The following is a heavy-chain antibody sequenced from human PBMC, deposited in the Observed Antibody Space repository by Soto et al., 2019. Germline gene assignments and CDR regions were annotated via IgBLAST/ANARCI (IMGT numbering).Heavy chain of an antibody. J-gene: IGHJ3*02. CDR3: AREAPDGGNSLGAFDI. Sequence: SETLSLTCTVSGGSISSYYWSWIRQPPGKGLEWIGYIYYSGSTNYNPSLKSRVTISVDTSKNQFSLKLSSVTAADTAVYYCAREAPDGGNSLGAFDIWGQGTMVT. CDR2: IYYSGST. D-gene: IGHD2-21*01. V-gene: IGHV4-59*01. CDR1: GGSISSYY.